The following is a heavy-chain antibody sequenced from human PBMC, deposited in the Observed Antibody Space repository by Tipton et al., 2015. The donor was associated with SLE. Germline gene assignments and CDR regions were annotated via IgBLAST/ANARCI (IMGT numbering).Heavy chain of an antibody. D-gene: IGHD3-22*01. J-gene: IGHJ4*02. Sequence: GLVKPSETLSLTCAVYGGSFSGYYWSWIRQPPGKGLEWIGEINHSGSTNYNPSLKSRVTISVDTSKNQFSLKLSSVTAADTAVYYCARRFSGYYYRYFDYWGQGTLVTVSS. V-gene: IGHV4-34*01. CDR1: GGSFSGYY. CDR3: ARRFSGYYYRYFDY. CDR2: INHSGST.